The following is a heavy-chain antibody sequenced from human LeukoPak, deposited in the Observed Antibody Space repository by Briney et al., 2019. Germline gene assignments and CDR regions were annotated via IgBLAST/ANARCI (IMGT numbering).Heavy chain of an antibody. J-gene: IGHJ5*02. V-gene: IGHV3-30*18. CDR2: ISYDGSHK. CDR1: GITFRSYG. D-gene: IGHD4-17*01. CDR3: AKGARGDTVTSIVGLNWFDP. Sequence: GGSLRPSCAASGITFRSYGMHWVRQAPGKGLEWVAVISYDGSHKYYADSVKGRSSISRDNSKNTLYLQMNSLRADDTAVYYCAKGARGDTVTSIVGLNWFDPWGQGTLVTVSS.